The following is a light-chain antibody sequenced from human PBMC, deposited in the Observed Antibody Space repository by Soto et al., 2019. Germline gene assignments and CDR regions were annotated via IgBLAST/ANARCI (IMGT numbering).Light chain of an antibody. CDR1: QSIFYSSTNKNY. CDR2: WAS. CDR3: QQYYSTPLP. V-gene: IGKV4-1*01. Sequence: DIVMTQSPDSLAVSLGERATINCKSSQSIFYSSTNKNYLAWYQQKPGQPPELLIYWASTRESGVPDRFSGSGSATDFTLTISSLQAEDVAVYYCQQYYSTPLPFGGGTKVEIK. J-gene: IGKJ4*01.